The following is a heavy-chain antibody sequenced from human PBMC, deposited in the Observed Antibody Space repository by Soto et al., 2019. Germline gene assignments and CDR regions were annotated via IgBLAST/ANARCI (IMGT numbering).Heavy chain of an antibody. CDR3: AKQQGGELVPLATVDGFDP. D-gene: IGHD2-21*01. J-gene: IGHJ5*02. V-gene: IGHV3-23*01. CDR2: ISGSGVKK. CDR1: GVIFENFG. Sequence: PGGSLRLTCAASGVIFENFGMSWVRQAPGKGLEWISSISGSGVKKYYADSVKGRFTISRDNSKSTVYRELNNLSADDTAVYHGAKQQGGELVPLATVDGFDPCGQGSVVTVSS.